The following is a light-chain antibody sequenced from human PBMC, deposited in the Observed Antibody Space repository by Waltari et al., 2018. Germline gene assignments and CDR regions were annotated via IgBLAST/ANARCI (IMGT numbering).Light chain of an antibody. V-gene: IGLV1-40*01. CDR3: QSYDSRLSAYV. CDR1: SSNIGEPYD. J-gene: IGLJ3*02. CDR2: GNN. Sequence: QSVLTQPPSVSGAPGHTVTISCTGGSSNIGEPYDVHWYQHLLGTAPKVVVYGNNNRPSGVPDRFSGSKSGTSASLTISGLQAEDEADYYCQSYDSRLSAYVFGGGTKLTVL.